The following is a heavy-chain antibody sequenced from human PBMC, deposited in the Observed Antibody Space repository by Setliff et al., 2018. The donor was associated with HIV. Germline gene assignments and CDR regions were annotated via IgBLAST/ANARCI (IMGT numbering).Heavy chain of an antibody. D-gene: IGHD3-22*01. CDR2: ISWSSGGT. Sequence: GGTLRLSCAASGFTFEDYGMSWVRQVPGKGLEWVSGISWSSGGTGYATSVKGRFTISRDDAKNSLYLQMSSLMVEDTALYFCARSFPYYYESGGVYAMDVWGLGTTVPVSS. CDR3: ARSFPYYYESGGVYAMDV. V-gene: IGHV3-20*04. CDR1: GFTFEDYG. J-gene: IGHJ6*02.